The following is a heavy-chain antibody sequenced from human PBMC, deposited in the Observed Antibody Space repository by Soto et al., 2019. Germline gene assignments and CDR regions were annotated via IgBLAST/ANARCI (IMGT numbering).Heavy chain of an antibody. V-gene: IGHV3-20*01. J-gene: IGHJ4*02. CDR2: INWNGGST. CDR3: ARTARSGYKWGSDY. D-gene: IGHD3-3*01. Sequence: GGSLRLSCAASGFTFDDYGMSWVRQAPGKGLEWVSGINWNGGSTGYANSVKGRFTISRDNAKNSLYLQMNSLRAEDTALYHCARTARSGYKWGSDYWGQGTLVTVSS. CDR1: GFTFDDYG.